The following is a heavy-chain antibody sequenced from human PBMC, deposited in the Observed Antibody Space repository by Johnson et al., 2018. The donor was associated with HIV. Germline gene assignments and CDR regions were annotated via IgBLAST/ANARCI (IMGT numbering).Heavy chain of an antibody. Sequence: QVQLVESGGGVVQPGRSLRLSCAASGFTFSSYAMHWVRQAPGEGLECVALISNDGSNQNYADSGKGRFTISRDNAKNSLYLQMNSLRAEDTAVYYCAAGGRTEAVAWGQGTMVTVSS. CDR1: GFTFSSYA. J-gene: IGHJ3*01. CDR2: ISNDGSNQ. V-gene: IGHV3-30*04. CDR3: AAGGRTEAVA. D-gene: IGHD3-16*01.